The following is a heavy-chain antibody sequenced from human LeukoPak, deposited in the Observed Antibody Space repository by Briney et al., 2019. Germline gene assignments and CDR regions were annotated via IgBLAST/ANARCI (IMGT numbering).Heavy chain of an antibody. J-gene: IGHJ5*02. V-gene: IGHV3-7*01. CDR3: ARGDPHADL. CDR1: GFTFSSYW. Sequence: GGSLRLSCAASGFTFSSYWMSWVRQAPGKGLEWVANIKQDGSEKYYADSVKGRFTISRDNAGTSLYLQMNSLRVEDTGVYYCARGDPHADLWGQGTLVTVSS. CDR2: IKQDGSEK.